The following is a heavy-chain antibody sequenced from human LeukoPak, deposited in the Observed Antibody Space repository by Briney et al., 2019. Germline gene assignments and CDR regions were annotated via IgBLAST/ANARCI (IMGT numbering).Heavy chain of an antibody. CDR2: INPNSGGT. J-gene: IGHJ5*02. CDR1: GYTFTGYY. CDR3: ARDNRWNWNYIYWFDP. V-gene: IGHV1-2*02. D-gene: IGHD1-7*01. Sequence: ASVKVSCKASGYTFTGYYMHWVRQAPGQGLEWMGWINPNSGGTNYAQKFQGRVTMTRDTSISTAYMELSRLRSDDTAVYYCARDNRWNWNYIYWFDPWGQETLVTVSS.